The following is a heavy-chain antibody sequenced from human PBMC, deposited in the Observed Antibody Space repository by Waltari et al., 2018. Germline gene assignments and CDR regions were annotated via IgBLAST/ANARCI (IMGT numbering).Heavy chain of an antibody. CDR1: GGSISSGSYY. J-gene: IGHJ3*02. Sequence: QVQLQESGPGLVKPSQTLSLTCPVSGGSISSGSYYWSWIRQPAGKGLEWIGRIYTSGSTNYNPSLKSRVTISVDTSKNQFSLKLSSVTAADTAVYYCASSAFDIWGQGTMVTVSS. CDR2: IYTSGST. V-gene: IGHV4-61*02. CDR3: ASSAFDI.